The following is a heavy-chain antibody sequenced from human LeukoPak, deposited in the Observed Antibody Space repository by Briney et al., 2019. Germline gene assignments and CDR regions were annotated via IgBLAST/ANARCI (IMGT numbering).Heavy chain of an antibody. D-gene: IGHD4-17*01. CDR2: IYYSRST. CDR3: ARSPYGDYEGLWFDP. CDR1: GGSIISGGYY. J-gene: IGHJ5*02. Sequence: SPTLSLPCTVSGGSIISGGYYWSWSRQHPGKGLGWIGYIYYSRSTYYNPSLKSRITISVDTSKNQFSLKLSSVTAADTAVYYCARSPYGDYEGLWFDPWGQGTLVTVSS. V-gene: IGHV4-31*03.